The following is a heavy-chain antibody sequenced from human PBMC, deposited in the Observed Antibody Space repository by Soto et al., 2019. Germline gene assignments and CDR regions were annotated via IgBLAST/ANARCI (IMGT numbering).Heavy chain of an antibody. Sequence: GGSLRLSCAASGFTFSSYAMSWVRQAPGKGLEWVSAISGSGGSTYYADSVTGRFTISRDNPKNTLYLQMNSLRAEDTAVYYCAKDWALEFWSGYSTTAWGEGTQVTVSS. D-gene: IGHD3-3*01. CDR1: GFTFSSYA. CDR2: ISGSGGST. V-gene: IGHV3-23*01. J-gene: IGHJ5*02. CDR3: AKDWALEFWSGYSTTA.